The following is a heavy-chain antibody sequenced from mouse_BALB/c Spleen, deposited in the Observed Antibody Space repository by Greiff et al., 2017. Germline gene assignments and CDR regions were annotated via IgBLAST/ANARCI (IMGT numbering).Heavy chain of an antibody. CDR3: ARPRPIYYGYPAWFAY. J-gene: IGHJ3*01. CDR2: INPDSSTI. V-gene: IGHV4-1*02. CDR1: GFDFSRYW. D-gene: IGHD2-2*01. Sequence: GGGLVQPGGSLKLSCAASGFDFSRYWMSWVRQAPGKGLEWIGEINPDSSTINYTPSLKDKFIISRDNAKNTLYLQMSKVRSEDTALYYCARPRPIYYGYPAWFAYWGQGTLVTVSA.